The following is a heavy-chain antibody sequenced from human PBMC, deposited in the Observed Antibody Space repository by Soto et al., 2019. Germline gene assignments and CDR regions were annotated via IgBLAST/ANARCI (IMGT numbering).Heavy chain of an antibody. CDR3: ANDRGARGWLAEFDY. CDR2: ISGSGGST. V-gene: IGHV3-23*01. J-gene: IGHJ4*02. Sequence: EVQLLESGGGLVQPGGSLRLSCAASGFTFSSYAMSWVRQAPGKGLEWVSAISGSGGSTYYADSVKGRFTISRDNSKNTLYLQMNRLRAEDTAVYYCANDRGARGWLAEFDYWGQGTLVTVTS. CDR1: GFTFSSYA. D-gene: IGHD6-19*01.